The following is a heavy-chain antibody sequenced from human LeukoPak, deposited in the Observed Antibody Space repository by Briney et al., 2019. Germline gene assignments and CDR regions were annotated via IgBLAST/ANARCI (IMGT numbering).Heavy chain of an antibody. V-gene: IGHV1-69*06. CDR1: GGTFSNYA. CDR2: IIPILGTS. D-gene: IGHD3-9*01. J-gene: IGHJ6*04. Sequence: GSSVKVSCKASGGTFSNYAISWVRQAPGQGLEWMGGIIPILGTSNYAQKFQGRVTITADKSTSTAYMEVSSLRSEDTAVYYCGRDLRDGMDVWGRGTTVTVSS. CDR3: GRDLRDGMDV.